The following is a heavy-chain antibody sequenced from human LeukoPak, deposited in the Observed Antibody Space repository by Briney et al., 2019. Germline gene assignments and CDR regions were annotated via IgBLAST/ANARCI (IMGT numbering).Heavy chain of an antibody. J-gene: IGHJ4*02. CDR1: GYTFTGYY. Sequence: GASVKVSCKASGYTFTGYYMHWVRQAPGQGLEWMGWINPNSGGTNYAQKFQGRVTMTRDTSISTAYMELSRLRSDDTAVYYCARGCPPRRSGSCQTISSLDYWGQGTLVTVSS. V-gene: IGHV1-2*02. D-gene: IGHD6-13*01. CDR3: ARGCPPRRSGSCQTISSLDY. CDR2: INPNSGGT.